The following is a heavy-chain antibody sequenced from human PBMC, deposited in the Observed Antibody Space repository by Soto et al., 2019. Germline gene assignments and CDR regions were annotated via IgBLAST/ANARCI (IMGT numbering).Heavy chain of an antibody. J-gene: IGHJ4*02. CDR3: ARDTGGSYDY. CDR2: TRNKANSYAT. CDR1: GFTFSDYY. V-gene: IGHV3-72*01. Sequence: EVQLVESGGGLVQPGGSLRLSCAASGFTFSDYYMDWVRQVPGKGLEWIGRTRNKANSYATEYVASVKGRFSISRDDSKASMYLQMNSLKTEDTAVYYCARDTGGSYDYWGPGALVTVSS. D-gene: IGHD1-26*01.